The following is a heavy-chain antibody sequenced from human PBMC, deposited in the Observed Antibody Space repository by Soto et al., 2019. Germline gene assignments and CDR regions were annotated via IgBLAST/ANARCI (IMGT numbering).Heavy chain of an antibody. J-gene: IGHJ6*02. CDR2: IYSGGDT. CDR3: TRAGSDPGNFYISNYYAMDV. D-gene: IGHD3-10*01. CDR1: GFSVSSDY. V-gene: IGHV3-53*01. Sequence: GGSLRLSCAASGFSVSSDYMSWVRQAPGKGLEWASLIYSGGDTYYADSVKGRFTISRDISSNTIYLHMTSLRADDTAIYYCTRAGSDPGNFYISNYYAMDVWGRGTTVTVYS.